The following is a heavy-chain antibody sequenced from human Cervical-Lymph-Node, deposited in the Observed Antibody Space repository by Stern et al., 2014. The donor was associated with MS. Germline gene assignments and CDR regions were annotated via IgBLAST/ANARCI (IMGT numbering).Heavy chain of an antibody. J-gene: IGHJ4*02. D-gene: IGHD6-13*01. V-gene: IGHV4-31*03. CDR3: ARSQLTVAAAPGY. CDR1: GASISNGGYY. CDR2: IYYTGST. Sequence: VQLEESGPGLVKPSQTLSLTCSVSGASISNGGYYWNWIRQHPGKGLEWIGYIYYTGSTYYNPSLKSRVLISVDTSKNHFSLRLSSVTAADTAVYYCARSQLTVAAAPGYWGQGTLVTVSS.